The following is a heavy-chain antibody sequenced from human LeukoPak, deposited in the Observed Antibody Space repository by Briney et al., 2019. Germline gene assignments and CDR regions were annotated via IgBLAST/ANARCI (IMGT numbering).Heavy chain of an antibody. CDR2: IYCSGST. CDR3: AREHDYGDYVGY. V-gene: IGHV4-30-4*01. Sequence: TSETLSLTCTVSGGSISSGDYYWSWIRQPPGKGLEWIGYIYCSGSTYYNPSLKSRVTISVDTSKNQFSLKLSSVTAADTAVYYCAREHDYGDYVGYWGQGTLVTVSS. J-gene: IGHJ4*02. CDR1: GGSISSGDYY. D-gene: IGHD4-17*01.